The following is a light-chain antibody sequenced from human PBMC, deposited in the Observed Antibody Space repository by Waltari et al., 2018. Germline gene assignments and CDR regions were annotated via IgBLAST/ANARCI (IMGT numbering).Light chain of an antibody. CDR1: QSVSSN. CDR2: GAS. CDR3: QQYNNWLYT. J-gene: IGKJ2*01. V-gene: IGKV3-15*01. Sequence: EIVMTQPPATLSVSPGARATLSCRASQSVSSNLAWYQQKPGQAPRLLIYGASTRATGIPARFSGSESGTEFTLTISSMQSEDFAVYYCQQYNNWLYTFGQGTKLEIK.